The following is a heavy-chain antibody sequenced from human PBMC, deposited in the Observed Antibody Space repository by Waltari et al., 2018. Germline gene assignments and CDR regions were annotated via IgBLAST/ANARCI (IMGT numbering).Heavy chain of an antibody. Sequence: EEQLVESGGGLVQPGGSLRLSCAASGFTFTSNWMAWVRQAPGKGLEWVANRNQDGSEKRYVDSVKGRFTISRDNARNSLYLQLNSLRAEDTALYYCARDYYYYMDVWGKGTTVTVSS. CDR1: GFTFTSNW. CDR3: ARDYYYYMDV. V-gene: IGHV3-7*01. CDR2: RNQDGSEK. J-gene: IGHJ6*03.